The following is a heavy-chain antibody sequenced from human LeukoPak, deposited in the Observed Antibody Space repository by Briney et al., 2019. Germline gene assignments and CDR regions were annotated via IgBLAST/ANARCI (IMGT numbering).Heavy chain of an antibody. CDR2: IYTSGST. CDR1: GGSISSGSYY. Sequence: PSQTLSLTCTVSGGSISSGSYYWSWIRQPAGKGLEWIGRIYTSGSTNYNPSLKSRVTISVDTSKNQFSLKLSSVTAADTAVYYCARDPGFGEFIFDYWGQGTLVTVSS. V-gene: IGHV4-61*02. CDR3: ARDPGFGEFIFDY. D-gene: IGHD3-10*01. J-gene: IGHJ4*02.